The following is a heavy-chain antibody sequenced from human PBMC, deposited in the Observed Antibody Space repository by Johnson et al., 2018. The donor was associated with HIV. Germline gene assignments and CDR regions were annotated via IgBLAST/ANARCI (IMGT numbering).Heavy chain of an antibody. D-gene: IGHD6-19*01. CDR3: ARKQWLEIPSDAFDI. V-gene: IGHV3-74*03. CDR2: IYSDGTDT. J-gene: IGHJ3*02. CDR1: GFIFRNYW. Sequence: VQLVESGGGLVQPGGSLRLSCEASGFIFRNYWMNWVRQSPGKGLVWVARIYSDGTDTAYANSVRGRFTISRDNTKRTLYLQMNRLRAEDTAVYYCARKQWLEIPSDAFDIWGQGTMVTVS.